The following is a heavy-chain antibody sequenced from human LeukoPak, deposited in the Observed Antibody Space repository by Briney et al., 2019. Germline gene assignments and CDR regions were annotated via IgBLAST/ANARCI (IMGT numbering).Heavy chain of an antibody. CDR1: GVSVSSGSYY. V-gene: IGHV4-61*01. CDR2: IYYSGST. CDR3: ARVGLYGDYVWSLDY. J-gene: IGHJ4*02. Sequence: SETLSLTCTVSGVSVSSGSYYWSWIRQPPGKGLEWIGYIYYSGSTNYNPSLKSRVTISVDTSKNQFSLKLSSVTAADTAVYYCARVGLYGDYVWSLDYWGQGTLVTVSS. D-gene: IGHD4-17*01.